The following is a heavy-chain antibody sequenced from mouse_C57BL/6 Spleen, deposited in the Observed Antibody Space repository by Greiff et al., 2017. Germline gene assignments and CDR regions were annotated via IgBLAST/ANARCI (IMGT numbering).Heavy chain of an antibody. CDR2: INPNNGGT. J-gene: IGHJ2*01. CDR1: GYTFTDYN. D-gene: IGHD1-1*01. V-gene: IGHV1-18*01. CDR3: ARGFYYYGSSYGNFDY. Sequence: EVQLQQSGPELVKPGASVKIPCKASGYTFTDYNMDWVKQSHGKSLEWIGDINPNNGGTIYNQKFKGKATLTVDKSSSTAYMELRSLTSEDTAVYYCARGFYYYGSSYGNFDYWGQGTTLTVSS.